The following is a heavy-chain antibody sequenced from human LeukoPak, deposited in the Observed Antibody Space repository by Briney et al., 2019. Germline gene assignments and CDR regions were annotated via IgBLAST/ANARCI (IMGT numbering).Heavy chain of an antibody. Sequence: PGGSLRLSCAASGFTFDDYAMHWVRQVPGKGLEWVSGVTWNSGTIGYADSVKGRFTISRDNAKNSLYLQMNSLRAEDTALYYCAKDQGYSGAFDIWGQGTMVIVSS. CDR1: GFTFDDYA. D-gene: IGHD1-1*01. V-gene: IGHV3-9*01. CDR2: VTWNSGTI. J-gene: IGHJ3*02. CDR3: AKDQGYSGAFDI.